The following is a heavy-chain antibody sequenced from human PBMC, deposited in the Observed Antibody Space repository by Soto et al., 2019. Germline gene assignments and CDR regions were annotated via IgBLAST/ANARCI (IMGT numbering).Heavy chain of an antibody. CDR3: SKSNGDTWERYFFDF. D-gene: IGHD1-26*01. Sequence: EVQLLESGGGLVQPGGSLRLSCGASGFTFSGFSLGWFRQAPGKGVEWGSGICGLGVSIYYAGTVKGRFTISRDNSKNTLYLQMNSLRAEDTAVYYCSKSNGDTWERYFFDFWGQGTLVTVSS. CDR2: ICGLGVSI. V-gene: IGHV3-23*01. J-gene: IGHJ4*02. CDR1: GFTFSGFS.